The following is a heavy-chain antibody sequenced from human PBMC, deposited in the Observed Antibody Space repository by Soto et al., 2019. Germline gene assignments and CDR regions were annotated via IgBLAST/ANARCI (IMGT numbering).Heavy chain of an antibody. D-gene: IGHD3-22*01. CDR3: TTDSYSTIIIVRFDY. CDR2: IKSKTDGGTT. V-gene: IGHV3-15*07. CDR1: GFTFTNAW. J-gene: IGHJ4*01. Sequence: GSLRLSCAASGFTFTNAWINLVRKAPGTGLEWVGRIKSKTDGGTTDYAEPVKGRFAISRDDSNNMVYLQMNSLKIEDTAIYYCTTDSYSTIIIVRFDYWGQGTLVTVSS.